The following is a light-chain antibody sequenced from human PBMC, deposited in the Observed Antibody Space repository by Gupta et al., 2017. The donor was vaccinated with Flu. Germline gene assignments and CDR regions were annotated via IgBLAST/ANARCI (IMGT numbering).Light chain of an antibody. J-gene: IGKJ5*01. CDR2: DAS. Sequence: EVVMTPSPATLSVSPGEGATLSCRASQKVGVDLAWYQQKPGQPPRALIYDASFRATGVPARFTASGSGTDVTLTISSLQSEDFAIYFCQQFNDWPFTFGQGTRLDIK. CDR1: QKVGVD. V-gene: IGKV3-15*01. CDR3: QQFNDWPFT.